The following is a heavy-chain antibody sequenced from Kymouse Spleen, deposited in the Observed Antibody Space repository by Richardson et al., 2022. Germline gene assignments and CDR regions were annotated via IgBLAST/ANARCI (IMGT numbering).Heavy chain of an antibody. D-gene: IGHD1-7*01. J-gene: IGHJ3*02. CDR2: ISWNSGSI. Sequence: EVQLVESGGGLVQPGRSLRLSCAASGFTFDDYAMHWVRQAPGKGLEWVSGISWNSGSIGYADSVKGRFTISRDNAKNSLYLQMNSLRAEDTALYYCAKDEAGTRAFDIWGQGTMVTVSS. V-gene: IGHV3-9*01. CDR3: AKDEAGTRAFDI. CDR1: GFTFDDYA.